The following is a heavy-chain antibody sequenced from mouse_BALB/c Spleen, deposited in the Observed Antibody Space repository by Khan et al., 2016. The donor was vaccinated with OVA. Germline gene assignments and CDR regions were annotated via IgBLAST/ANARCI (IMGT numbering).Heavy chain of an antibody. D-gene: IGHD1-1*01. CDR3: ARSGYGSLVY. CDR1: GYTFTDFG. V-gene: IGHV1-77*01. CDR2: IFPGSDTS. J-gene: IGHJ2*01. Sequence: QVQLQQSGPELVRPGASVKMSCRASGYTFTDFGLNWVKQRTGQGLEWLGQIFPGSDTSYYNEKFKGKATLTADKSSNTASMQLSSLTSEDSAVYFCARSGYGSLVYWGQGTTRTVSS.